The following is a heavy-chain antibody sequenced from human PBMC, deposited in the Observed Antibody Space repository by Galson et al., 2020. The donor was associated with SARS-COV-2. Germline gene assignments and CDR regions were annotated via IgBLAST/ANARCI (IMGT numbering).Heavy chain of an antibody. J-gene: IGHJ6*02. CDR2: IYTSGST. CDR3: ARDQSASYYDILTGSGYYYYGMDV. D-gene: IGHD3-9*01. V-gene: IGHV4-4*07. Sequence: ETSETLSLTCTVSGGSISSYYWSWIRQPAGKGLEWIGRIYTSGSTNYNPSLKSRVPMSVDTSKNQFSLKLSSVTAADTAVYYCARDQSASYYDILTGSGYYYYGMDVWGQGTTVTVSS. CDR1: GGSISSYY.